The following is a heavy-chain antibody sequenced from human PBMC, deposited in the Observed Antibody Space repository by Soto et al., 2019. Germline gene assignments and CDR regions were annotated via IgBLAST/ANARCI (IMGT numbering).Heavy chain of an antibody. Sequence: GASVKVSCKASGYTFTSYAMHWVRQAPGQRLEWMGWINAGNGNTKYSQKFQGSVTITRDTSASTAYMELSSLRSEDTAVYYCARGPGGPDGPGDYWGQGTLVTVSS. CDR1: GYTFTSYA. V-gene: IGHV1-3*01. D-gene: IGHD2-15*01. J-gene: IGHJ4*02. CDR3: ARGPGGPDGPGDY. CDR2: INAGNGNT.